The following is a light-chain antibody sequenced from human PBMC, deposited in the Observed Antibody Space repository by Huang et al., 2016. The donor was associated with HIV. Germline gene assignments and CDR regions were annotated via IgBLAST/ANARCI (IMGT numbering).Light chain of an antibody. CDR1: QNINTY. CDR2: AAS. V-gene: IGKV1-39*01. CDR3: QHSYSTPYT. J-gene: IGKJ2*01. Sequence: DIQMTQSPPSLSASIGDSVTITCRASQNINTYLNWYRHKPGEAPYLLIHAASTLQKGVASRCSGGGSGTHFTLTINNLQPDDFGTYFCQHSYSTPYTFGRGTRVDIK.